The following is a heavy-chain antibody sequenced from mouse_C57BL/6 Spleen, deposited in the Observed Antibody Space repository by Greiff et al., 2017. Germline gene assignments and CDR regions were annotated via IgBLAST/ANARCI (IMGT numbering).Heavy chain of an antibody. CDR3: ARSAGVDY. V-gene: IGHV1-55*01. CDR2: IYPGSGST. CDR1: GYTFTSYW. D-gene: IGHD1-2*01. J-gene: IGHJ2*02. Sequence: QVQLQQSGAELVKPGASVTMSCKASGYTFTSYWITWVKQSPGQGLEWIGDIYPGSGSTDYNEKFKSKATLTVDTSSSTAYMQLRSLTSEDSAVYYCARSAGVDYWGQGTSLTVSS.